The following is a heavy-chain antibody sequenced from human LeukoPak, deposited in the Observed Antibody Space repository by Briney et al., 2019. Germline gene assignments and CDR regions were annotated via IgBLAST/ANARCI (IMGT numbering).Heavy chain of an antibody. CDR1: GYKFTDDY. V-gene: IGHV1-2*02. J-gene: IGHJ6*02. D-gene: IGHD3-22*01. CDR3: ARGYYDSSPMDV. CDR2: INPDSGFA. Sequence: ASVKVSCKASGYKFTDDYMQWVRQAPGLGLEWMGWINPDSGFANYAQKFQGRVTITADKSTSAAYMELSSLRSEDTAVYYCARGYYDSSPMDVWGQGTTVTVSS.